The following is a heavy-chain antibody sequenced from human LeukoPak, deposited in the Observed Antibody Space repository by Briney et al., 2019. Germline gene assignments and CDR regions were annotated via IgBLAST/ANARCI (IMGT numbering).Heavy chain of an antibody. CDR3: ARGGVGYVDYFDY. J-gene: IGHJ4*02. CDR1: GGSISSYY. V-gene: IGHV4-59*01. Sequence: SETLPLTCTVSGGSISSYYWSWIRQPPGKGLEWIGYIYYSGSTNYNPSLKSRVTISVDTSKNQFSLKLSSVTAADTAVYYCARGGVGYVDYFDYWGQGTLVTVSS. CDR2: IYYSGST. D-gene: IGHD3-10*01.